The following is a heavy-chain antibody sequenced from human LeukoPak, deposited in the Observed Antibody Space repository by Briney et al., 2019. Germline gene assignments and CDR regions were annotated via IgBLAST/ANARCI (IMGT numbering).Heavy chain of an antibody. J-gene: IGHJ4*02. V-gene: IGHV1-8*01. D-gene: IGHD1-26*01. CDR3: ARGAAYSGSYSW. Sequence: ASVKASCKASGYTFTSYDINWVRQATGQGLEWMGWMNPNSGNTGYAQKFQGRVTMTRNTSISTAYMELSSLRSEDTAVYYCARGAAYSGSYSWWGQGTLVTVSS. CDR1: GYTFTSYD. CDR2: MNPNSGNT.